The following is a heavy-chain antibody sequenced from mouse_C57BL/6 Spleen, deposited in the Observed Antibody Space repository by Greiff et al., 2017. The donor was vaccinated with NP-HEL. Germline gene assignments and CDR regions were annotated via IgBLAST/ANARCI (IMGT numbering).Heavy chain of an antibody. CDR2: IYPGDGDT. Sequence: QVQLQQSGPELVKPGASVKISCKASGYAFSSSWMNWVKQRPGKGLVWIGRIYPGDGDTNYNGKFKGKATLTADKSSSTAYMQLSSLTSEDSAVYFCARVDYGYAMDYWGQGTSVTVSS. D-gene: IGHD1-1*01. CDR3: ARVDYGYAMDY. CDR1: GYAFSSSW. V-gene: IGHV1-82*01. J-gene: IGHJ4*01.